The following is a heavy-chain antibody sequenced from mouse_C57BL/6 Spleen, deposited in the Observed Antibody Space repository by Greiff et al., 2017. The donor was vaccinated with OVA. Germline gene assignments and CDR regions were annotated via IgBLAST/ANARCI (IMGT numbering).Heavy chain of an antibody. V-gene: IGHV1-69*01. D-gene: IGHD1-1*01. CDR3: ARWAYGYFDY. CDR1: GYTFTSCW. CDR2: IDPSDSYT. Sequence: QVQLQQPGAELVMPGASVKLSCKASGYTFTSCWMHWVKQRPGQGLEWIGEIDPSDSYTNYNQKFKGKSTLTVDKSSSTAYMQLSSLTSEDSAVYYCARWAYGYFDYWGQGTTLTVSS. J-gene: IGHJ2*01.